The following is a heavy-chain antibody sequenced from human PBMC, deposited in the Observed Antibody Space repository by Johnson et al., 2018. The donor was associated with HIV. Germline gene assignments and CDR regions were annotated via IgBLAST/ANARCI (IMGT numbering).Heavy chain of an antibody. V-gene: IGHV3-30*14. CDR2: ISYDGSKK. D-gene: IGHD3-10*01. CDR3: ARDPPSYGSGSYFRAFDI. J-gene: IGHJ3*02. Sequence: QVQLVESGGGVVQPGRSLRLSCAASGFTFSSYAMHWVRQAPGKGLEWVAVISYDGSKKYYADSVKGRFTISRDNSKNTLYLQMNSLRAEDTAVYYCARDPPSYGSGSYFRAFDIWGQGTMVTVSS. CDR1: GFTFSSYA.